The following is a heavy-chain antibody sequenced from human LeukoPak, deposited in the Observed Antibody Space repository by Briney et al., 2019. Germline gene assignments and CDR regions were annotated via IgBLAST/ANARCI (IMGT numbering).Heavy chain of an antibody. D-gene: IGHD1-1*01. CDR2: IWSDGSNE. J-gene: IGHJ4*02. V-gene: IGHV3-33*08. CDR1: GFSFSGDW. CDR3: ARDRGNAPFDY. Sequence: PGGSLRLSCAASGFSFSGDWMTWARQAPGKGLEWVAVIWSDGSNENYADSVRGRFTISRDNSKNTLYLEMNSLRADDTAVYYCARDRGNAPFDYWGQGTLVTDSS.